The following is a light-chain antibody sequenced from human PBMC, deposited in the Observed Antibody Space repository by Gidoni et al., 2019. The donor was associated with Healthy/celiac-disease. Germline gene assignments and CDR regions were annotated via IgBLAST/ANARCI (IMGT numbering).Light chain of an antibody. CDR2: GAS. CDR3: LQYNNWPTWT. V-gene: IGKV3-15*01. J-gene: IGKJ1*01. Sequence: EIVLTQSPATLSVSPGERATLSCWASLSVRSNFAWYQQKPGQSARLLIYGASTSATGIPARFSGSGSGTEFTLTISSLQSEDFAVYYCLQYNNWPTWTFGQGTKVEIK. CDR1: LSVRSN.